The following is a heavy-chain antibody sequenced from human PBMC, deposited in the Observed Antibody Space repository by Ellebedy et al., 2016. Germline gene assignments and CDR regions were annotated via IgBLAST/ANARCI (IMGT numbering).Heavy chain of an antibody. V-gene: IGHV3-30*03. CDR1: GFTFSSYG. J-gene: IGHJ3*02. Sequence: LSLTCAASGFTFSSYGMHWVRQAPGKGLEWVAVISYDGSNKYYADSVKGRFTISRDNSKNTLYLQMNSLRAEDTAVYYCATTWHGKSNDAFDMWGQGTMVTVSS. D-gene: IGHD4-23*01. CDR2: ISYDGSNK. CDR3: ATTWHGKSNDAFDM.